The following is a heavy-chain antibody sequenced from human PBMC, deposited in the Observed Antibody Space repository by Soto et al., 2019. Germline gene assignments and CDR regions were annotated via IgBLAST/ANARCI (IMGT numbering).Heavy chain of an antibody. CDR1: GYTFTSYD. V-gene: IGHV1-8*01. J-gene: IGHJ5*02. D-gene: IGHD3-3*01. Sequence: ASVKVSCKASGYTFTSYDINWVRQATGQGLEWMGWMNPNSGNTGYAQKFQGRVTMTRNTSISTAYMELSSLRSEDTAVYYCARSHLVLCILEWLPWGQGTLVTVSS. CDR3: ARSHLVLCILEWLP. CDR2: MNPNSGNT.